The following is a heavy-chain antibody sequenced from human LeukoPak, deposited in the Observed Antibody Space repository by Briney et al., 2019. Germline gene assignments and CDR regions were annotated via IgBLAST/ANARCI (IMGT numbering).Heavy chain of an antibody. CDR2: ISWDGGST. D-gene: IGHD5-18*01. V-gene: IGHV3-43*01. CDR1: GFTFDDYT. J-gene: IGHJ4*02. Sequence: PAGGSLRLSCAASGFTFDDYTMHWVRQAPGKGLEWVSLISWDGGSTYYADSVKGRFTISRDNSKNSLYLQMNSLRTEDTALYYCAKDMRGQLWSYIDYWGQGTLVTVSS. CDR3: AKDMRGQLWSYIDY.